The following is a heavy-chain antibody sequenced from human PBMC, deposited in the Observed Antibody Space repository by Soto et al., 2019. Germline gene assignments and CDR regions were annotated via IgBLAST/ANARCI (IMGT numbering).Heavy chain of an antibody. CDR2: IDTHSGDT. CDR3: ARDKMRFFIGTQRFNWFDT. J-gene: IGHJ5*02. V-gene: IGHV1-3*04. D-gene: IGHD3-3*01. Sequence: ASVKVSCKSSGYTFNEYGIHWVRQAPGQRPEWMGWIDTHSGDTRYSQRSQDRLTLTRETSANTVYMNLGSLRPEDTAVYFCARDKMRFFIGTQRFNWFDTWGQGTLVTVSS. CDR1: GYTFNEYG.